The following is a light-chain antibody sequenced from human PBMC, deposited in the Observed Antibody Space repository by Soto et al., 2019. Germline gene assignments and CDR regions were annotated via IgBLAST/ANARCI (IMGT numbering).Light chain of an antibody. CDR2: DND. V-gene: IGLV1-51*01. CDR1: RSNIGHNN. CDR3: GTWDSIPSVYF. J-gene: IGLJ1*01. Sequence: QSVLTQPPSVSAAPGQKVTISCSGSRSNIGHNNASWYQQLPGTAPKVLIYDNDKRPSGIPDRFSGSKSGTSATLGITGLLTGDEAEYYCGTWDSIPSVYFFGPGTKLTVL.